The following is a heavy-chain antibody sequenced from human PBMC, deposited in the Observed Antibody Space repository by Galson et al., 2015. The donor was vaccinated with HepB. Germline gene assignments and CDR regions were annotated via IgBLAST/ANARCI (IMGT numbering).Heavy chain of an antibody. Sequence: SLRLSCAASGFIFSNHYMDWVRQAPGKGLEWVARVRNKASSHTTEYAASVRGRFTISRDDLKNSVYLQVNSLKTEDTALYYCARGGVWGKGTTVTVSS. V-gene: IGHV3-72*01. CDR1: GFIFSNHY. J-gene: IGHJ6*04. CDR3: ARGGV. D-gene: IGHD1-26*01. CDR2: VRNKASSHTT.